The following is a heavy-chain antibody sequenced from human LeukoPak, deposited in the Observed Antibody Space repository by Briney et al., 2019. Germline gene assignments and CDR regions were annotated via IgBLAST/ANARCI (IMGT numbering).Heavy chain of an antibody. CDR3: ARELRGGIAAAPGWFDP. J-gene: IGHJ5*02. CDR1: GGSISSGGYY. CDR2: IYYSGST. Sequence: SQTLSLTRTVSGGSISSGGYYWSWIRQHPGKGLEWIGYIYYSGSTYYNPSLKSRVTISVDTSKNQFSLKLSSVTAADTAVYYCARELRGGIAAAPGWFDPWGQGTLVTVSS. D-gene: IGHD6-13*01. V-gene: IGHV4-31*03.